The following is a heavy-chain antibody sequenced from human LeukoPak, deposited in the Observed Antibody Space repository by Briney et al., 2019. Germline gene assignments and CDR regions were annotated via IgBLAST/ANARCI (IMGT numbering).Heavy chain of an antibody. CDR3: ARGGRGGYDHTLFDY. CDR1: GGSISSYY. Sequence: PSETLSLTCTAAGGSISSYYWSWIRQPPGKGLEWIGYIYYSGSTNYNPSLKSRVTISVDTSKNQFSLKLSSVTAADTAVYYCARGGRGGYDHTLFDYWGQGTLVTVSS. J-gene: IGHJ4*02. D-gene: IGHD5-12*01. V-gene: IGHV4-59*01. CDR2: IYYSGST.